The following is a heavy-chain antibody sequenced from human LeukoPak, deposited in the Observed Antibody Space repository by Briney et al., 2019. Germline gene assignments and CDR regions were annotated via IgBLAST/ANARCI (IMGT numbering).Heavy chain of an antibody. CDR2: ISGSSSHI. CDR1: GFTFSSYA. Sequence: GGSLRLSCAASGFTFSSYAMSWVRQAPGKGLEWVSYISGSSSHISYADSVKGRFTISRDNAKNSLYLQMNSLRAEDTAVFYCARGGMVRRVMGALDIWGQGTLVTVSS. J-gene: IGHJ3*02. D-gene: IGHD3-10*01. V-gene: IGHV3-21*01. CDR3: ARGGMVRRVMGALDI.